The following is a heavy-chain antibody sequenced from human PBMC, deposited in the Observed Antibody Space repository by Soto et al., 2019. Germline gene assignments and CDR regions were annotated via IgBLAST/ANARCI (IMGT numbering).Heavy chain of an antibody. D-gene: IGHD4-17*01. J-gene: IGHJ4*02. Sequence: QLQLQESGPGLVKPSETLSLTCTVSGGSISSSSYYWGWIRQPPGKGLEWIGSIYYSGSTYYNPSLKSGVTIAVDTSKNQFSLKLSSVTAADTAVYYCARQGYGDYGIGYWGQGTLVTVSS. CDR2: IYYSGST. V-gene: IGHV4-39*01. CDR3: ARQGYGDYGIGY. CDR1: GGSISSSSYY.